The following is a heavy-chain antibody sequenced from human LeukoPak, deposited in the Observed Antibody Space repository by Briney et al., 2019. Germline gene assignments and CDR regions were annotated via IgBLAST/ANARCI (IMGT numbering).Heavy chain of an antibody. Sequence: GGSLRLSCAASGFTFSRYGMRWVRQAPGKGREWVSFIRYDGSNKYYADSVKGRFTISRDNSKNTLYLQMNSLRVEDTAVYHCAKATNYDSSGYTDAFDIWGQGTMVTVSS. J-gene: IGHJ3*02. V-gene: IGHV3-30*02. CDR2: IRYDGSNK. CDR1: GFTFSRYG. D-gene: IGHD3-22*01. CDR3: AKATNYDSSGYTDAFDI.